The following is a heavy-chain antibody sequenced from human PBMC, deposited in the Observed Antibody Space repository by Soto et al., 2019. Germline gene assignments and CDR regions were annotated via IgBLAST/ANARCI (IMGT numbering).Heavy chain of an antibody. Sequence: PSQTLSLTCAISGASVSSNSATWNWIRQSPSRGLEWLGGTYYRSKWYNDYAVSVKSRITINPDTSKNQFSLQLNSVTPEDTAVYYCARTGHDYGGDGSASDYYGMDVWGQGTTVTVSS. J-gene: IGHJ6*02. V-gene: IGHV6-1*01. CDR1: GASVSSNSAT. CDR2: TYYRSKWYN. D-gene: IGHD4-17*01. CDR3: ARTGHDYGGDGSASDYYGMDV.